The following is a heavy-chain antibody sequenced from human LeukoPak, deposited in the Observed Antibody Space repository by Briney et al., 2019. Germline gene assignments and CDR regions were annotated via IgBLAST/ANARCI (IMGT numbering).Heavy chain of an antibody. Sequence: SETLSLTCTVSGGSISSGGYYWSWIRQPPGKGLEWIGYIYHSGSTYYNPSLKSRVTISVDRSKNQFSLKLSSVTAADTAVYYCASLYCSGGSCYSNPYYCYGMDVWGQGTTVTVSS. V-gene: IGHV4-30-2*01. CDR1: GGSISSGGYY. CDR2: IYHSGST. CDR3: ASLYCSGGSCYSNPYYCYGMDV. J-gene: IGHJ6*02. D-gene: IGHD2-15*01.